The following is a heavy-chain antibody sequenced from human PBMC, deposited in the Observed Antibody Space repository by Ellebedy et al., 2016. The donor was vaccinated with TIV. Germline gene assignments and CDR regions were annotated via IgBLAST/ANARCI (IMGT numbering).Heavy chain of an antibody. CDR3: ARDIAVAGTVDYYYYGMDV. V-gene: IGHV1-2*04. CDR1: GYTFTDYY. D-gene: IGHD6-19*01. Sequence: ASVKVSXXASGYTFTDYYMHWVRQAPGQGLEWMGWINPNSGGTNCAQKFQGSVKMTRDTSINTAYMELSRLRSDDTAVYYCARDIAVAGTVDYYYYGMDVWGQGTTVTVSS. CDR2: INPNSGGT. J-gene: IGHJ6*02.